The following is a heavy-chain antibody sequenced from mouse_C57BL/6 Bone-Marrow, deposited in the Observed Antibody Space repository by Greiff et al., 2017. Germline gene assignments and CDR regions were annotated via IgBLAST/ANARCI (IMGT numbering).Heavy chain of an antibody. D-gene: IGHD3-2*01. Sequence: QVQLQQSGAELVKPGASVKLSCKASGYTFTSYWMHWVKQRPGQGLEWIGMIHPNSGSTNYNEKFKSKATLTVDKSSSTAYMQLSSLTSEDPAVYYCATDRGGVYAMDYWGQGTSVTVSS. V-gene: IGHV1-64*01. J-gene: IGHJ4*01. CDR3: ATDRGGVYAMDY. CDR2: IHPNSGST. CDR1: GYTFTSYW.